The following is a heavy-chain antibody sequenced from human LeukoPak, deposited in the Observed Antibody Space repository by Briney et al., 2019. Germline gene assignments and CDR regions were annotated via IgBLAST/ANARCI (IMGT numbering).Heavy chain of an antibody. D-gene: IGHD3-3*01. CDR3: AREITIFGVVIQRYDAFDI. CDR2: ISNSGDTT. V-gene: IGHV3-23*01. CDR1: GFTFSSYA. Sequence: GGSLRLSCAASGFTFSSYAMSWVRQAPGKGLEWISGISNSGDTTYDADSVKGRFTISRDNSKNTLFLQMNSLRPEDTALYYCAREITIFGVVIQRYDAFDIWGQGTMVTVSS. J-gene: IGHJ3*02.